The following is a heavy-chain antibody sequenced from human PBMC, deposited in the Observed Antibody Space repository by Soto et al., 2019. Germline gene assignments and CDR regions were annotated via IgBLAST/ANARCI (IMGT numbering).Heavy chain of an antibody. CDR2: ISAYNGNT. V-gene: IGHV1-18*01. D-gene: IGHD3-22*01. CDR1: GYTFTSYG. Sequence: GASVKVSCKASGYTFTSYGISWVRQAPGQGLEWMGWISAYNGNTNYAQKLQGRVTMTTDTSTSTAYMELRSLRSDDTAVYYCAREAGRNYYDSSGYLDWFDPWGQGTLVTVSS. J-gene: IGHJ5*02. CDR3: AREAGRNYYDSSGYLDWFDP.